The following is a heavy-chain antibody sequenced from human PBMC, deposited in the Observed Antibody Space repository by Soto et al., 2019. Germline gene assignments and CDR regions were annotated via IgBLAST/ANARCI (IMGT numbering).Heavy chain of an antibody. CDR2: IYYSGST. CDR1: GGSISSSSYY. Sequence: SETLSLTCTVSGGSISSSSYYWGWIRQPPGKGLEWIGSIYYSGSTYYNPSLKSRVTISVDTSKNQFSLKLSSVTAADTAVYYCARLRLGLEHTFDYWGQGTLVTVSS. V-gene: IGHV4-39*01. CDR3: ARLRLGLEHTFDY. J-gene: IGHJ4*02. D-gene: IGHD1-1*01.